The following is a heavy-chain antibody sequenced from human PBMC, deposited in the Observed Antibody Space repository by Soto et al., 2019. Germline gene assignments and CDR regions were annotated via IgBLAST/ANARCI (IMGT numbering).Heavy chain of an antibody. CDR3: ARGGYDWHGLLYNWFDP. CDR2: ISAYNGKT. D-gene: IGHD3-22*01. CDR1: GGTFSSYA. Sequence: GASVKVSCKASGGTFSSYAISWVRQAPGQGLEWMGWISAYNGKTNYAQKLQGRVTMTTDTSTSTAYMELRSLRSDDTAVYYCARGGYDWHGLLYNWFDPWGQGTLVTVSS. J-gene: IGHJ5*02. V-gene: IGHV1-18*01.